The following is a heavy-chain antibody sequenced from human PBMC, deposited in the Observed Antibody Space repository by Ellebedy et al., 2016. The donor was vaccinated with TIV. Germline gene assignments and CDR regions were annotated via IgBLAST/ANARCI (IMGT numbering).Heavy chain of an antibody. CDR2: IIPILGIA. V-gene: IGHV1-69*04. J-gene: IGHJ5*02. CDR3: ARDGQVVVITTPLGRFDP. D-gene: IGHD3-22*01. CDR1: GGTFSSYA. Sequence: SVKVSXXASGGTFSSYAISWVRQAPGQGLEWMGRIIPILGIANYAQKFQGRVTITADKSTSTAYMELSSLRSEDTAVYYCARDGQVVVITTPLGRFDPWGQGTLVTVSS.